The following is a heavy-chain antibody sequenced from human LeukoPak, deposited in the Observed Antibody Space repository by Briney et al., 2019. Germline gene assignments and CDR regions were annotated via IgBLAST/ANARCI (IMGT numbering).Heavy chain of an antibody. CDR3: AMGGTMVVTPSYFDY. D-gene: IGHD4-23*01. V-gene: IGHV1-69*05. CDR1: GGTFSSYA. J-gene: IGHJ4*02. CDR2: IIPIFGTA. Sequence: SVKVSCKASGGTFSSYAISWVRQAPGQGLEWMGGIIPIFGTANYAQKFQGRVTITTDESTSTAYMELSSLRSEDTAVYYRAMGGTMVVTPSYFDYWGQGTLVTVSS.